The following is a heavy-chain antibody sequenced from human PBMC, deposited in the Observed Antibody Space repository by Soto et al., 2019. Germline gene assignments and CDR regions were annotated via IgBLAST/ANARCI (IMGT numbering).Heavy chain of an antibody. J-gene: IGHJ4*02. CDR1: GYTFTDYF. CDR2: INPDNGGT. CDR3: TRYTKYSASLEFDF. V-gene: IGHV1-2*02. D-gene: IGHD5-12*01. Sequence: ASVKVSCKASGYTFTDYFIHWVRQAPGQGLEWMGWINPDNGGTVYAQKFQGRITTARDTPVSTVYMELSGLRSGDTAVYYCTRYTKYSASLEFDFWGQGTLVTVSS.